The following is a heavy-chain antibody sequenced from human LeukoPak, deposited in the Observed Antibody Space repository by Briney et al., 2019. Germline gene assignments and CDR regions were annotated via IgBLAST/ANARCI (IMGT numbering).Heavy chain of an antibody. V-gene: IGHV3-30*04. CDR1: GFTFSSYA. D-gene: IGHD6-19*01. J-gene: IGHJ6*03. CDR2: ISYDGSNK. CDR3: ARVGSGSGWLLHYYYYMDV. Sequence: GGSLRLSCAASGFTFSSYAMHWVRQAPGKGLEWVAVISYDGSNKYYADSVKGRFTISRDNSKNTLYLQMNSLRAEDTAVYYCARVGSGSGWLLHYYYYMDVWGKGTTVTVSS.